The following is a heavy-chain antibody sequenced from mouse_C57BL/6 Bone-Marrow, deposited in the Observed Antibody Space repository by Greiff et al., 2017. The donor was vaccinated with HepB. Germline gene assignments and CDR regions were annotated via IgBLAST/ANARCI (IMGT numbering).Heavy chain of an antibody. D-gene: IGHD1-1*01. CDR3: ARAYYYGSSWYFDY. CDR1: GYTFTDYY. J-gene: IGHJ2*01. CDR2: IFPGSGST. V-gene: IGHV1-75*01. Sequence: QVQLQQSGPELVKPGASVKISCKASGYTFTDYYINWVKQRPGQGLEWIGWIFPGSGSTYYNEKFKGKATLTVDKSSSTAYMLLSSLTSADSAVYFCARAYYYGSSWYFDYWCQGTTLTVSS.